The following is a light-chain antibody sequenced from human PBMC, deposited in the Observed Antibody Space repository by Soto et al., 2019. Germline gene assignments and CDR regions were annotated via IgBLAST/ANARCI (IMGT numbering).Light chain of an antibody. CDR3: HQRQSWPRT. J-gene: IGKJ1*01. CDR1: QNIGNY. V-gene: IGKV3-11*01. CDR2: DAA. Sequence: ETVLTQSPATLSLSPGQRATLSCRASQNIGNYLAWYQQKPGQAPRLLIYDAANRATGSPARFSGSGSGTDFTLTISDVQPEDFALYYCHQRQSWPRTFGQGTKVDIK.